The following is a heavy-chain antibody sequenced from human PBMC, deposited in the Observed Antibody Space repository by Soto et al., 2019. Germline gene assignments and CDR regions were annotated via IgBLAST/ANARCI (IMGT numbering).Heavy chain of an antibody. CDR3: AKWNGYGDY. J-gene: IGHJ4*02. CDR2: FSGGSGTT. CDR1: GFSLSTYG. V-gene: IGHV3-23*01. D-gene: IGHD1-1*01. Sequence: VGSLRLSCAASGFSLSTYGVTWVRQAPGKGLEWVSGFSGGSGTTHYADSVKGRFSITRDNSKNTAHLQMNSLRVEDTAIYYCAKWNGYGDYWGQGTLVTVSS.